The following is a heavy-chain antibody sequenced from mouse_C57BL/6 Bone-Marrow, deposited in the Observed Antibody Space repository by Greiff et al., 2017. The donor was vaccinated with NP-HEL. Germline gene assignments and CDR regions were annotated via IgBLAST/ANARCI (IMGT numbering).Heavy chain of an antibody. D-gene: IGHD2-14*01. CDR2: IDPENGDT. CDR1: GFNIKDDY. V-gene: IGHV14-4*01. CDR3: TTGEYDLSWFAY. J-gene: IGHJ3*01. Sequence: EVQLQQSGAELVRPGASVKLSCTASGFNIKDDYMHWVKQRPEQGLEWIGWIDPENGDTEYASKFQGKATITADTSSKTAYLQRSSRTSEDTAVYYWTTGEYDLSWFAYWGQGTLVTVSA.